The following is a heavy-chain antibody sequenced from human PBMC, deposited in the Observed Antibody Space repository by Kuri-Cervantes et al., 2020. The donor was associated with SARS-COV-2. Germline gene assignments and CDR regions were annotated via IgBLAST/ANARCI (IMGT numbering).Heavy chain of an antibody. J-gene: IGHJ5*02. Sequence: GGSLRLSCSASGFTFGDYGLSWIRQAPGKGLEWVSYISSSSSYTNYADSVKGRFTISRDNAKNSLYLQMNSLRAEDTAVYYCATAGWFDPWGQGTLVTVSS. CDR3: ATAGWFDP. CDR1: GFTFGDYG. D-gene: IGHD1-14*01. V-gene: IGHV3-11*06. CDR2: ISSSSSYT.